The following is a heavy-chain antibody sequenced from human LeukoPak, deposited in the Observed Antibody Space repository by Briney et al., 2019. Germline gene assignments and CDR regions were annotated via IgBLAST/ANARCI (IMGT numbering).Heavy chain of an antibody. J-gene: IGHJ3*02. CDR3: ARGGALDAFDI. D-gene: IGHD1-26*01. CDR1: GGSISSYY. Sequence: SETLSLTCTVSGGSISSYYWSWIRQLPGKGLEWIGYIYYSGSTNYNPSLKSRVTISVDTSKNQFSLKLSSVTAADTAVYYCARGGALDAFDIWGQGTMVTVSS. CDR2: IYYSGST. V-gene: IGHV4-59*08.